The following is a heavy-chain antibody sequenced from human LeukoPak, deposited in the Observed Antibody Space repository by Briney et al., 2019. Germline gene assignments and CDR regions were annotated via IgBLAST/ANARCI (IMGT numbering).Heavy chain of an antibody. V-gene: IGHV3-74*01. CDR1: GSPLNSYW. CDR2: ISGDGNFK. CDR3: TATPWGGAAAIFDH. D-gene: IGHD6-25*01. Sequence: GGSLRLSCAASGSPLNSYWLHWVRQTPRNELEWVSGISGDGNFKRNVDSLRGRFTIATDNAKNTVFLQVNSLRPEDTAVYYCTATPWGGAAAIFDHWGQGILVTVSS. J-gene: IGHJ4*02.